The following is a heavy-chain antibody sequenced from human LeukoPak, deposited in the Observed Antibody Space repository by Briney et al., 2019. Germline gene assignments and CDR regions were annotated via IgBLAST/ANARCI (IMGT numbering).Heavy chain of an antibody. CDR3: ARPGPYCSSTSCYRRHAFDI. J-gene: IGHJ3*02. CDR2: INHSGST. D-gene: IGHD2-2*01. CDR1: GGSFSGYY. V-gene: IGHV4-34*01. Sequence: SETLSLTCAVYGGSFSGYYWSWIRQPPGKGLEWIGEINHSGSTNYNPSLKSRVTISVDTPKNQFSLKLSSVTAADTAVYYCARPGPYCSSTSCYRRHAFDIWGQGTMVTVSS.